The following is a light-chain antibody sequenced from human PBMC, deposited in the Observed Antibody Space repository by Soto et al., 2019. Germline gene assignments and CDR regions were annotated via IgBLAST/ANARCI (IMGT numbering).Light chain of an antibody. J-gene: IGLJ1*01. CDR2: EVN. Sequence: QSALTQPASLSGSPGQSITISCTGTSSDIGAYDYVSWFQQHPGKAPKLMISEVNNRPSGVSNRFSGSKSGNTAYLTISGLQVEDEAEYYCSSYTSSSTHYVFGTGTKVTVL. CDR1: SSDIGAYDY. V-gene: IGLV2-14*01. CDR3: SSYTSSSTHYV.